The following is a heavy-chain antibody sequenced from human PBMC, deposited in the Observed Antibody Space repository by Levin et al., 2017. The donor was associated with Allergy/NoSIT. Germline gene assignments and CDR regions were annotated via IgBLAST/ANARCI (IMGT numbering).Heavy chain of an antibody. CDR1: GFRFDYYA. V-gene: IGHV3-9*01. D-gene: IGHD3-10*01. CDR3: VKCQFAVRGPIPPHDYFFYALDV. Sequence: PGGSLILSCEVSGFRFDYYAMHWVRQVPGKGLEWVSGISWNSGDIIYADSVRGRFTTSRDNAKNSLYLQMNNLRLEDTALYYCVKCQFAVRGPIPPHDYFFYALDVWGQGTTVTVSS. J-gene: IGHJ6*02. CDR2: ISWNSGDI.